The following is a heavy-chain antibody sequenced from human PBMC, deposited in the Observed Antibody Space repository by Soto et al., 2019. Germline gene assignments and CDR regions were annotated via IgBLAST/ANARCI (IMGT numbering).Heavy chain of an antibody. CDR1: GFSLDTRGVG. J-gene: IGHJ5*02. Sequence: QITLKESGPTLVTPRQTLTLTCTFSGFSLDTRGVGVGWVRQPPGKALEWLALIYGNDEQRLNPSLQSRLTIAKDTPKSQVVLTMTNIDPVDTATYFCAHRLSAAGLFDHWGQGTLVSVSS. V-gene: IGHV2-5*01. D-gene: IGHD6-13*01. CDR3: AHRLSAAGLFDH. CDR2: IYGNDEQ.